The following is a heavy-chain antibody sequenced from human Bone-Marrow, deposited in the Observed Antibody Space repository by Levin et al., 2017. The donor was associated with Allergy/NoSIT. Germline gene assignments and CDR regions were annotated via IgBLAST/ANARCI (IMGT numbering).Heavy chain of an antibody. CDR2: ISYDGSNK. J-gene: IGHJ4*02. V-gene: IGHV3-30*18. Sequence: LSLTCAASGFTFSSYGMHWVRQAPGKGLEWVAVISYDGSNKYYADSVKGRFTISRDNSKNTLYLQMNSLRAEDTAVYYCAKDRGGWELLDYFDYWGQGTLVTVSS. CDR1: GFTFSSYG. D-gene: IGHD1-26*01. CDR3: AKDRGGWELLDYFDY.